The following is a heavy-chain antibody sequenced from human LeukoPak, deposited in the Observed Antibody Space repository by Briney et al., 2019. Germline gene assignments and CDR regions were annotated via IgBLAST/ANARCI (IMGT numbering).Heavy chain of an antibody. D-gene: IGHD5-18*01. CDR3: ARTARAWLLHTLDY. J-gene: IGHJ4*02. Sequence: PGGSLRLSCAASGFTFSSYWMSWVRQAPGKGLEWVANIKQDGSEKYYVDPVKGRFTISRDNAKNSLYLQMNSLRAEDTAVYYCARTARAWLLHTLDYWGQGTLVTVSS. CDR1: GFTFSSYW. V-gene: IGHV3-7*01. CDR2: IKQDGSEK.